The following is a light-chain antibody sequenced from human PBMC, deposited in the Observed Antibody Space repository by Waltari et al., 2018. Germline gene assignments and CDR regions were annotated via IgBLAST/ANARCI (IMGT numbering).Light chain of an antibody. CDR3: QQYNNWPLT. V-gene: IGKV3-15*01. CDR1: QSVTSN. J-gene: IGKJ4*01. Sequence: EIVMTQSPATLSVSPGERVTLSCRATQSVTSNLAWYQQIPGQAPRLLIYGASTRATGIPARISGSGSGTEFTHTISSLQSEDFAFYYCQQYNNWPLTFGGGTKVEIK. CDR2: GAS.